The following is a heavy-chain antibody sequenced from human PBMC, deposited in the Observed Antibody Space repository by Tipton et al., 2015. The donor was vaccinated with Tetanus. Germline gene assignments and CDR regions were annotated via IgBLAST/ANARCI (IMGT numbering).Heavy chain of an antibody. V-gene: IGHV4-39*01. Sequence: LRLSCAVSGGSIDRSTWYWGWIRHSPGKGLEWIGGLYDSGSTHYNPSLESRVTVSVDTPRTQFSLTLNSVTAADTAIYYCARGSQGLDPWGPGTPVTVSS. CDR1: GGSIDRSTWY. J-gene: IGHJ5*02. CDR2: LYDSGST. CDR3: ARGSQGLDP.